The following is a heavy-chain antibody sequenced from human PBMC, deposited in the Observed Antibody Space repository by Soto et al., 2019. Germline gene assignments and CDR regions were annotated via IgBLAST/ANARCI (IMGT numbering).Heavy chain of an antibody. CDR2: MNPNGGNT. V-gene: IGHV1-8*01. D-gene: IGHD6-6*01. CDR3: ARGRSIAARRDYYYGMDV. J-gene: IGHJ6*02. CDR1: GYTFTSYD. Sequence: ASVKVSCKASGYTFTSYDINWVRQATGQGLEWMGWMNPNGGNTGYAQKFQGRVTMTRNTSISTAYMELSSLRSEDTAVYYCARGRSIAARRDYYYGMDVWGQGTTVTVSS.